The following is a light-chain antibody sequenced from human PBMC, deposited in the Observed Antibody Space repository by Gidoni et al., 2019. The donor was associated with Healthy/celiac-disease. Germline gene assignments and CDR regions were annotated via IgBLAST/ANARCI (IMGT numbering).Light chain of an antibody. Sequence: DMQMTQSPSSLSASVGDRVTITCRVSQSISSYLNWYQQKPGKAPKLLIYAASSLQSGVPSRFSGSGSGTDFTLTISSLQPEDFATYYCQQSYSTLITFGQGTRLEIK. CDR3: QQSYSTLIT. J-gene: IGKJ5*01. CDR2: AAS. CDR1: QSISSY. V-gene: IGKV1-39*01.